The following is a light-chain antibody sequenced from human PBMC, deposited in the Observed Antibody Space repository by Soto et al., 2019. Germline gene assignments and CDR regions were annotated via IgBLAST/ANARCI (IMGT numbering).Light chain of an antibody. CDR2: EVT. CDR3: SSHAGIINVV. J-gene: IGLJ3*02. V-gene: IGLV2-8*01. CDR1: SSDIGNYNY. Sequence: QSALTQPPSASGSPGQSVTISCTGTSSDIGNYNYVSWYQQHPGKAPKLMIYEVTKRPSGVPDRFSGSKSGNTASLTVSGLLAEDEADYYCSSHAGIINVVFGGGTKVTVL.